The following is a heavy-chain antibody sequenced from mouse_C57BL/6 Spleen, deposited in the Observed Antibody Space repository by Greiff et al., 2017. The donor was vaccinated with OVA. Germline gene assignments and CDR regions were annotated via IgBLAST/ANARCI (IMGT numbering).Heavy chain of an antibody. CDR1: GYAFSSSW. Sequence: VQLQQSGPELVKPGASVKISCKASGYAFSSSWMNWVKQRPGKGLEWIGRIYPGDGDTNYNGKFKGKATLTADKSSSTAYMQLSILTSEDSAVYFCARAYDYDGGYFDYWGQGTTLTVSS. D-gene: IGHD2-4*01. J-gene: IGHJ2*01. CDR2: IYPGDGDT. V-gene: IGHV1-82*01. CDR3: ARAYDYDGGYFDY.